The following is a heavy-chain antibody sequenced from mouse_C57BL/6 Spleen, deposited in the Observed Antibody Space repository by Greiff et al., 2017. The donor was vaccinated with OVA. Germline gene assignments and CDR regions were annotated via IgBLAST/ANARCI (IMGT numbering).Heavy chain of an antibody. CDR2: IYPRSGNT. D-gene: IGHD1-1*01. CDR1: GYTFTSYG. Sequence: VKLMESGAELARPGASVKLSCKASGYTFTSYGISWVKQRTGQGLEWIGEIYPRSGNTYYNEKFKGKATLTADKSSSTAYMELRSLTSEDSAVYFCARSIYYYGSGSPMDYWGQGTSVTVSS. V-gene: IGHV1-81*01. J-gene: IGHJ4*01. CDR3: ARSIYYYGSGSPMDY.